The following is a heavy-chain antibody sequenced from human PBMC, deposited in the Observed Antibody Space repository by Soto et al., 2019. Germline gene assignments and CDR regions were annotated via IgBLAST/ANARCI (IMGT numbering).Heavy chain of an antibody. J-gene: IGHJ4*02. D-gene: IGHD4-17*01. CDR1: GFTFSSYG. CDR3: AKDQALTTVTNFDC. CDR2: VSYDVSNK. Sequence: QVQLVESGGGVVQPGRSLRLSCEPSGFTFSSYGMHWVRQAPGKGLEWVAVVSYDVSNKYYTDSVKGRFTISRDKPKNTPYLRMNSLRAEHTAVYYYAKDQALTTVTNFDCWGQGTLVTVSS. V-gene: IGHV3-30*18.